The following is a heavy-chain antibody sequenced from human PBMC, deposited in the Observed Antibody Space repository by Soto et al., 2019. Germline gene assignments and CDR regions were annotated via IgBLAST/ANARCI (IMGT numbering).Heavy chain of an antibody. Sequence: QVQLQESGPGLVKPSQTLSLTCTVSGGSISSGDYYWSWIRQHPGKGLEWTGYIYYSGSTYYNPSXXXRXSISVDTSKNQFSLKLSSVTAADTAVYYCARWWSGSRQGFDPWGQGTLVTVSS. CDR3: ARWWSGSRQGFDP. CDR1: GGSISSGDYY. V-gene: IGHV4-31*03. CDR2: IYYSGST. J-gene: IGHJ5*02. D-gene: IGHD3-3*01.